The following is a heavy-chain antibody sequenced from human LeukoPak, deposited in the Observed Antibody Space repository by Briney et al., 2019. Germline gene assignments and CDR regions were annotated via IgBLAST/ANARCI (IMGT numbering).Heavy chain of an antibody. J-gene: IGHJ6*02. Sequence: GSSVKVSCKASGGTFSSYAISCVRQAPGQGLEWMGRIIPIFGIANYAQKFQGRVTITADKSTSTAYMELSSLRSEDTAVYYCARDHFPHVYYYDSSGYLAGMDVWGQGTTVTVSS. CDR2: IIPIFGIA. CDR3: ARDHFPHVYYYDSSGYLAGMDV. CDR1: GGTFSSYA. V-gene: IGHV1-69*04. D-gene: IGHD3-22*01.